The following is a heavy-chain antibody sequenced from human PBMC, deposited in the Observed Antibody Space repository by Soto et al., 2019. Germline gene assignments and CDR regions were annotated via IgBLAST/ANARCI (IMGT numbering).Heavy chain of an antibody. D-gene: IGHD3-3*01. V-gene: IGHV1-69*13. J-gene: IGHJ6*02. CDR2: IIPIFGTA. CDR1: GGTFSSYA. Sequence: SVKVSCKASGGTFSSYAISWVRQAPGQGLEWMGGIIPIFGTANYAQKFQGRVTITADESTSTAYMELSSLRSEDTAVYYCASETKRDYHSTNGFAYGKDVWGQGTTVTVSS. CDR3: ASETKRDYHSTNGFAYGKDV.